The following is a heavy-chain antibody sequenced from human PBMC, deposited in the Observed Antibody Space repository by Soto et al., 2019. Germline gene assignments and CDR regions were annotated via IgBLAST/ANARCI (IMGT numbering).Heavy chain of an antibody. CDR2: ISSSSSYI. CDR1: GFTFSSYS. J-gene: IGHJ5*02. V-gene: IGHV3-21*01. Sequence: PGGSLRLSCAASGFTFSSYSMNWVRQAPGKGLEWVSSISSSSSYIYYADSVKGRFTIPRDNAKNSLYLQMNSLRAEDTAVYYFARDLDFWSGYNPSGWFDPWGQGTLVTVSS. D-gene: IGHD3-3*01. CDR3: ARDLDFWSGYNPSGWFDP.